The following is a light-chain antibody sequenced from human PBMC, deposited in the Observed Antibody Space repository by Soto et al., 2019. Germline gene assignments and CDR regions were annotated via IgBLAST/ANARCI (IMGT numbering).Light chain of an antibody. CDR1: SGHSSYI. V-gene: IGLV4-60*02. CDR3: ETWDSNTRV. CDR2: LEGSGSY. Sequence: QPVLTQSSSGSASLGSSVKLTFTLSSGHSSYITAWHQHQLGKAPRYLMNLEGSGSYNKGSGVPDRFSGSSSGADRYLTISNLQFEDEADYYCETWDSNTRVFGGGTKLTVL. J-gene: IGLJ3*02.